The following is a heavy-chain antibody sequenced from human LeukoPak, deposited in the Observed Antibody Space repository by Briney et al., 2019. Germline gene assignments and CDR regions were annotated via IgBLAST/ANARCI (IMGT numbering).Heavy chain of an antibody. J-gene: IGHJ6*03. D-gene: IGHD3-22*01. CDR1: GYTFTSYG. CDR2: IIPIFGTA. Sequence: SVKVSCKASGYTFTSYGISWVRQAPGQGLEWMGGIIPIFGTANYAQKFQGRVTITADESTSTAYMELSSLRSEDTAVYYCARDQNGDSSGYRTYYYYMDVWGKGTTVTISS. V-gene: IGHV1-69*13. CDR3: ARDQNGDSSGYRTYYYYMDV.